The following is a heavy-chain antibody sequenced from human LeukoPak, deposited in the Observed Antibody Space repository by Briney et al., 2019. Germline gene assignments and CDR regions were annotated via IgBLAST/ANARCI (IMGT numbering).Heavy chain of an antibody. D-gene: IGHD6-6*01. J-gene: IGHJ5*02. V-gene: IGHV4-34*01. Sequence: SETLSLTCAVYGGSFSGYYWSWIRQPPGKGLEWIGEINHSGSTNYNPSLKSRVTISVDTSKNQFSLKLSSVTAADTAVYYCARGLRSELVRRGNWFDPWGQGTLVTVSS. CDR3: ARGLRSELVRRGNWFDP. CDR2: INHSGST. CDR1: GGSFSGYY.